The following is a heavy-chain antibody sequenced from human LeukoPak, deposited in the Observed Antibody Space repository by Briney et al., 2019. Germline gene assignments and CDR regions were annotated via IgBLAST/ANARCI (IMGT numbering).Heavy chain of an antibody. Sequence: GGSLRFSCAASGFTFSSYGMHWVRQAPGKGLEWVAVISYDGSNKYYADSVKGRFTISRDNSKNTLYLQMNSLRAEDTAVYYCAKVTPSSVYYFDYWGQGTLVTVSS. CDR2: ISYDGSNK. CDR3: AKVTPSSVYYFDY. V-gene: IGHV3-30*18. J-gene: IGHJ4*02. CDR1: GFTFSSYG.